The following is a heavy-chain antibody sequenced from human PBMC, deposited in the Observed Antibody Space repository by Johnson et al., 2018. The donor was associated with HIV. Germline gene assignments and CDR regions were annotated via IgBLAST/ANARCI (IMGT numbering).Heavy chain of an antibody. Sequence: EVQLVESGGGLVQPGGSLRLSCAASGFTFSSYDMHWVRQATGKGLEWVSAIGTAGDTYYPGSVKGRFTISRENAKNSLYLQMNSLRAGDTAVYYCANERAMDSSGWYDGFDIWGQGTMVTVSS. V-gene: IGHV3-13*01. CDR3: ANERAMDSSGWYDGFDI. CDR2: IGTAGDT. CDR1: GFTFSSYD. J-gene: IGHJ3*02. D-gene: IGHD6-19*01.